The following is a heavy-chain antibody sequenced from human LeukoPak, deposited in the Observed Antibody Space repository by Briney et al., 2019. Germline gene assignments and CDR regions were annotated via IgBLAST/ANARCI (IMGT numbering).Heavy chain of an antibody. CDR3: AKRSSVNYYDSSGPTIYYYYGMDV. D-gene: IGHD3-22*01. V-gene: IGHV3-30*18. CDR2: ISYDGSNK. Sequence: GRSLRLSCAASGFTFSSYGMHWVRQAPGKGVEWVAVISYDGSNKYYADSVKGRFTISRDNSKNTLYLQMNSLRAEDTAVYYCAKRSSVNYYDSSGPTIYYYYGMDVWGQGTTVTVSS. CDR1: GFTFSSYG. J-gene: IGHJ6*01.